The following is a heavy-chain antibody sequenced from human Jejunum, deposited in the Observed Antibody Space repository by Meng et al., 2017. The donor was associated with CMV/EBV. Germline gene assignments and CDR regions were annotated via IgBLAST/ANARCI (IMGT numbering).Heavy chain of an antibody. CDR2: INEHGSEQ. CDR1: GFTFSPYW. D-gene: IGHD3-16*01. V-gene: IGHV3-7*01. CDR3: ARGGGNTRFDY. J-gene: IGHJ4*02. Sequence: VASGFTFSPYWMSWVRQTPWKGLEWVANINEHGSEQYYMGSVKGRFTISRDNAKNSLYLQMNSLRVEDTAVYYCARGGGNTRFDYWGQGTRVTVSS.